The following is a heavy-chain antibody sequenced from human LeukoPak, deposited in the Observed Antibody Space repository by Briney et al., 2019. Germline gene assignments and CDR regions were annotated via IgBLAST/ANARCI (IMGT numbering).Heavy chain of an antibody. D-gene: IGHD4-23*01. CDR3: ARSVVTLYWYFDL. Sequence: SETLSLTCTVSGGSISGYYYNWIRQPPGKGLEWIGYIYYSGSTNYNPSLKSRVTLSLDTSKNQFSLKLSSVTTADTAVYYCARSVVTLYWYFDLWGRGTLVTVSS. CDR1: GGSISGYY. CDR2: IYYSGST. J-gene: IGHJ2*01. V-gene: IGHV4-59*01.